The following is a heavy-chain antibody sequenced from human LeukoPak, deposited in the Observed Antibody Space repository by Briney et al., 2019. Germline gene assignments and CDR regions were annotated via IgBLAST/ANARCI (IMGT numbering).Heavy chain of an antibody. D-gene: IGHD4-23*01. V-gene: IGHV4-38-2*01. CDR2: IYHSGST. CDR1: GYSISSGYY. CDR3: ARHLPLCAYGGKGFDI. J-gene: IGHJ3*02. Sequence: SETLSLTCAVSGYSISSGYYWGWIRQPPGKGLEWVGRIYHSGSTYYNPSLKSRVTISVDTSKDQFSLTLSSVTAADTAVYYCARHLPLCAYGGKGFDIWGQGTMVTVSS.